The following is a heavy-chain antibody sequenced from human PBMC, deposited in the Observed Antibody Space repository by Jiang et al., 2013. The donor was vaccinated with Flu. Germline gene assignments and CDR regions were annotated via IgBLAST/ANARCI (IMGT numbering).Heavy chain of an antibody. J-gene: IGHJ3*02. D-gene: IGHD3-16*02. Sequence: GSGLVKPSETLSLTCTVSGGSISSSSYYWGWIRQPPGKGLEWIGSIYYSGSTYYNPSLKSRVTISVDTSKNQFSLKLSSVTAADTAVYYCARRSIKPRGAYVWGSHPYGAFDI. CDR1: GGSISSSSYY. CDR2: IYYSGST. CDR3: ARRSIKPRGAYVWGSHPYGAFDI. V-gene: IGHV4-39*01.